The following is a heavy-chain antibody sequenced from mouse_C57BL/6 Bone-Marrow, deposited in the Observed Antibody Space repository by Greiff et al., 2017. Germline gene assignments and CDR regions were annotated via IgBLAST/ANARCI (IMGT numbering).Heavy chain of an antibody. Sequence: VQLQQSGAELVRPGASVKLSCKASGYTFTSYGISWVKQRTGQGLEWIGEIYPRSGNTYYNEKFKGKATLTADKSSSTAYMELRSLTSEDTAVYFCARKGAKFITTVALDYWGRGTTLTVSS. CDR2: IYPRSGNT. J-gene: IGHJ2*01. D-gene: IGHD1-1*01. V-gene: IGHV1-81*01. CDR3: ARKGAKFITTVALDY. CDR1: GYTFTSYG.